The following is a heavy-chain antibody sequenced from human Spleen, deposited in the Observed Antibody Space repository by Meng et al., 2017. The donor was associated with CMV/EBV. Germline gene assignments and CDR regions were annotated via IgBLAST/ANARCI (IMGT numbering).Heavy chain of an antibody. Sequence: SVKVSCKASGGNFRSYAITWVRQAPGKGLEWVGGISPILSIATYAQRFQGRVTLTADTSTGTAYMELTSLRSEDTAVYYCARALGDADGSWGQGTLVTVSS. CDR3: ARALGDADGS. J-gene: IGHJ5*02. D-gene: IGHD3-16*01. CDR2: ISPILSIA. V-gene: IGHV1-69*10. CDR1: GGNFRSYA.